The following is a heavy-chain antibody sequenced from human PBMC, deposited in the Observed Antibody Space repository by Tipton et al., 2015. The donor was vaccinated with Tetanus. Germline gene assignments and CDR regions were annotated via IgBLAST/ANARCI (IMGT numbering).Heavy chain of an antibody. D-gene: IGHD3-16*01. J-gene: IGHJ6*02. CDR3: ARGGVLDYYYGMDV. CDR1: GFTFSSYW. Sequence: SLRLSCAASGFTFSSYWMHWVRQAPGKGLVWVSRINSDGSSTSYADSVKGRFTISRDNAKNTLYLQMNSLRAEDTAVYYCARGGVLDYYYGMDVWGQGTTVTASS. CDR2: INSDGSST. V-gene: IGHV3-74*01.